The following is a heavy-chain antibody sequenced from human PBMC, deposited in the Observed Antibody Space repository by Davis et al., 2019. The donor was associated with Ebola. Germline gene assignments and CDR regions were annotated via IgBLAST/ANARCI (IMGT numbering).Heavy chain of an antibody. CDR1: GASISSKSYY. CDR3: ARHSPVTISYNWLDP. Sequence: PSETLSLTCTVSGASISSKSYYWGWIRQPPGKGLEWVGTIDYSGSTYYNPSLKSRVTISVDTSKNHFSLRLSSVTAADTAVYYCARHSPVTISYNWLDPWGQGTLVTVSS. J-gene: IGHJ5*02. V-gene: IGHV4-39*01. D-gene: IGHD3-3*01. CDR2: IDYSGST.